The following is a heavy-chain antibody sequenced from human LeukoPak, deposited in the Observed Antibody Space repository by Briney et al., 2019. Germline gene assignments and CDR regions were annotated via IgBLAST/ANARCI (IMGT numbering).Heavy chain of an antibody. CDR1: GFTFSSYA. CDR2: ISGSGGST. J-gene: IGHJ4*02. V-gene: IGHV3-23*01. Sequence: GGSLRLSCAASGFTFSSYAMRWVRQAPGKGLEWVSTISGSGGSTYYADSVEGRFTISRDNSKNTLYLQMNSLRAEDTAVYYCASGLIAAAGFDYWGQGTLVTVSS. D-gene: IGHD6-13*01. CDR3: ASGLIAAAGFDY.